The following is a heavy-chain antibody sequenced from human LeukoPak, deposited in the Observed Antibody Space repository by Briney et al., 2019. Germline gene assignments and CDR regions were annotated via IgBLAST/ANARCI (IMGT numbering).Heavy chain of an antibody. Sequence: SETLSLTCTVSVASMSSYYWSWIRQPPGKGLEWIAYIHYSGNTNSSPSLKSRATISLNTSKNQFSLTLNSVTATDTAVYYCARHNEIEAAGTFFDSWGQGTLVTVSS. V-gene: IGHV4-59*08. CDR1: VASMSSYY. D-gene: IGHD6-13*01. CDR3: ARHNEIEAAGTFFDS. J-gene: IGHJ4*02. CDR2: IHYSGNT.